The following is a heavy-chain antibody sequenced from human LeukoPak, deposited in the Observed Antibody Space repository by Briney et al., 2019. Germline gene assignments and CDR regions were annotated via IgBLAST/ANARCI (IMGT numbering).Heavy chain of an antibody. D-gene: IGHD3-9*01. CDR3: AKDALLRYFDWLNNWFDP. V-gene: IGHV3-30*18. Sequence: GGSLRLSCAASGFTFSSYGMHWVRQAPGKGLEWVAVISYDGSNKYYADSVKGRFTISRDNSKNTLYLQMNSLRAEDTAVYYCAKDALLRYFDWLNNWFDPWGQGTLVTVSS. J-gene: IGHJ5*02. CDR2: ISYDGSNK. CDR1: GFTFSSYG.